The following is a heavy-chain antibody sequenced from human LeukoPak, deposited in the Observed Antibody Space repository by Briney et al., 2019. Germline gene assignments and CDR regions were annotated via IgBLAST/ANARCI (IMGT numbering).Heavy chain of an antibody. Sequence: SETLSLTCAVYGGSFSGYYWSWIRQPPGKGLEWIGEINHSGSTNYNPSLKSRVTISVDTSKNQFSLKLSSVTAADTAVYYCARHMHGDYVRLYAYFDLWGRGTLVTVSS. CDR3: ARHMHGDYVRLYAYFDL. D-gene: IGHD4-17*01. V-gene: IGHV4-34*01. J-gene: IGHJ2*01. CDR2: INHSGST. CDR1: GGSFSGYY.